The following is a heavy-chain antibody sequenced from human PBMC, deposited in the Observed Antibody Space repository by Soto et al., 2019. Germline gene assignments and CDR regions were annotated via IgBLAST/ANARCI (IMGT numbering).Heavy chain of an antibody. CDR1: GFTVSSFG. Sequence: GGSLRLSCSGSGFTVSSFGMHWVRQAPGKGLEHVSTLSSNGIGTYYADSVKGRFAFSRDTSKNTLYLQMSSLRTEDTAVYYCVKDMGQAAVGIRYPYGLDVWGLGTTVTVSS. V-gene: IGHV3-64D*06. CDR3: VKDMGQAAVGIRYPYGLDV. D-gene: IGHD6-13*01. CDR2: LSSNGIGT. J-gene: IGHJ6*02.